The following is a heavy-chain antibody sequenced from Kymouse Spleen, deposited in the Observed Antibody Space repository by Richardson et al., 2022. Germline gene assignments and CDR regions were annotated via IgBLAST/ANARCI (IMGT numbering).Heavy chain of an antibody. Sequence: EVQLVESGGGLVKPGGSLRLSCAASGFTFSSYSMNWVRQAPGKGLEWVSSISSSSSYIYYADSVKGRFTISRDNAKNSLYLQMNSLRAEDTAVYYCAREKITGTTLFDYWGQGTLVTVSS. CDR3: AREKITGTTLFDY. CDR1: GFTFSSYS. CDR2: ISSSSSYI. V-gene: IGHV3-21*03. J-gene: IGHJ4*02. D-gene: IGHD1-7*01.